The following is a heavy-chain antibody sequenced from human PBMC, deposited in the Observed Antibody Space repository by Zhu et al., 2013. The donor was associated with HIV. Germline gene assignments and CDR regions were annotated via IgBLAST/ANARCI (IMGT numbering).Heavy chain of an antibody. CDR2: IIPIFGTA. V-gene: IGHV1-69*01. CDR1: GGTFSSYA. D-gene: IGHD6-6*01. Sequence: QVQLVQSGAEVKKPGSSVKVSCKASGGTFSSYAISWVRQAPGQGLEWMGGIIPIFGTANYAQKFQGRVTITADESTSTAYMELSSLRSEDTAVYYCAGSSSFYLSDYYGMDVWGQGDHGHRLL. CDR3: AGSSSFYLSDYYGMDV. J-gene: IGHJ6*02.